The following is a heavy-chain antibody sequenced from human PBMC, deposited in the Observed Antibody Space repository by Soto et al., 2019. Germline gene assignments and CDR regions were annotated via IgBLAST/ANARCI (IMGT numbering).Heavy chain of an antibody. V-gene: IGHV1-3*01. J-gene: IGHJ3*02. D-gene: IGHD1-7*01. CDR3: PRWYITGTTSNAFDI. CDR2: INAGNGNT. CDR1: GYTFTSYA. Sequence: GASVKVSCQASGYTFTSYAMHWVRQAPGHRPEWMGWINAGNGNTRNSQKFQGRVTITRDTSASTAYMELSSLRSEDTAVYYCPRWYITGTTSNAFDIWGHGTMVTVSS.